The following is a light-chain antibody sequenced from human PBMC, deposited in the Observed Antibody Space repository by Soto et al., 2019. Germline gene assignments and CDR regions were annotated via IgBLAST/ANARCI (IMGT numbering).Light chain of an antibody. CDR2: EVN. V-gene: IGLV2-8*01. Sequence: QSALTQPPSASGSPGQSVTISCTGTSSDDGGYNYVSWYQQHPGKAPKLMIYEVNKRPSGVPDRISGSKTGNTASLTVSGLQAEDEAYYYCSSYAGSNNFGVFGTGTKVTVL. CDR3: SSYAGSNNFGV. J-gene: IGLJ1*01. CDR1: SSDDGGYNY.